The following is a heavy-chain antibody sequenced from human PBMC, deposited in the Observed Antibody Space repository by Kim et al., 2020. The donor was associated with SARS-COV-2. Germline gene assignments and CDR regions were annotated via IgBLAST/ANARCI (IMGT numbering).Heavy chain of an antibody. CDR3: AKDSEMATSYFDC. Sequence: GGSLRLSCAASGFTFSNYAMNWVRQAPGKGLEWVSVIYSGGSVTFYADSVRGRFTISRDNSKNTLYLQINSLRVEDTAIYYCAKDSEMATSYFDCWGQGT. V-gene: IGHV3-23*03. J-gene: IGHJ4*02. CDR1: GFTFSNYA. D-gene: IGHD5-12*01. CDR2: IYSGGSVT.